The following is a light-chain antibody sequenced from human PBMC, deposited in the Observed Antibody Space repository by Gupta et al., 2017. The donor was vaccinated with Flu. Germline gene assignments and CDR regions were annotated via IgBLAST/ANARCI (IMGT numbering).Light chain of an antibody. J-gene: IGLJ1*01. Sequence: QSALTQPPSVSGSPGQSVTISCTGTGSDVGTYNRVSWYRQPPGTAPKLLIYEVSNRPSGVPDRFSGSKSGNTASLTISGLQGEDEADYYCSSYTSSYTFVFGTGTKVTVL. V-gene: IGLV2-18*02. CDR1: GSDVGTYNR. CDR3: SSYTSSYTFV. CDR2: EVS.